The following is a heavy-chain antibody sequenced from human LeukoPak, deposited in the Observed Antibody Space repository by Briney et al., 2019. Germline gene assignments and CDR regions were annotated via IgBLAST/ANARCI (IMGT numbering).Heavy chain of an antibody. J-gene: IGHJ6*03. CDR3: ARVGRFLEWPPAVYMDV. CDR1: GFTFSSYE. CDR2: ISSSSSTI. Sequence: GGSLRLSCAASGFTFSSYEMNWVRQAPGKGLEWVSYISSSSSTIYYAGSVKGRFTISRDNAKNSLYLQMNSLRAEDTAVYYCARVGRFLEWPPAVYMDVWGKGTTVTVSS. D-gene: IGHD3-3*01. V-gene: IGHV3-48*01.